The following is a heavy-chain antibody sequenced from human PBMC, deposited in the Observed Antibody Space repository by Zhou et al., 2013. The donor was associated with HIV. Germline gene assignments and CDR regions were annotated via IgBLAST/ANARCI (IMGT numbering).Heavy chain of an antibody. CDR3: ARGGVAYCGGDCYHNWFDP. CDR1: GYTFTSYD. D-gene: IGHD2-21*01. V-gene: IGHV1-8*03. Sequence: QVQLVQSGAEVKKPGASVKVSCKASGYTFTSYDINWVRQATGQGLEWMGWMNPNSGNTGYAQKFQGRVTITRNTSISTAYMELSSLRSEDTAVYYCARGGVAYCGGDCYHNWFDPWGQGTLVTVSS. CDR2: MNPNSGNT. J-gene: IGHJ5*02.